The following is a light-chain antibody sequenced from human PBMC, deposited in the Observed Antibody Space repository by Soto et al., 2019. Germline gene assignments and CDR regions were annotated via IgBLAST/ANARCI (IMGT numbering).Light chain of an antibody. CDR1: QSVTSTY. J-gene: IGKJ1*01. Sequence: VLTQPPGTLSLSPGERATLSCRASQSVTSTYLAWYQQKPGQAPRLLIYGASSRATGVPDRFSGSGSGTDFTLTISRLEPEDFAVYFCHHYASTFGQGTKV. CDR3: HHYAST. CDR2: GAS. V-gene: IGKV3-20*01.